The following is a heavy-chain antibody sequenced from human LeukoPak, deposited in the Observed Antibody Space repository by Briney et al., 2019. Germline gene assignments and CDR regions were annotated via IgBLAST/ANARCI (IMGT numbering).Heavy chain of an antibody. D-gene: IGHD3-10*01. J-gene: IGHJ6*02. CDR1: GYTFSSYA. CDR2: ISGSGGST. V-gene: IGHV3-23*01. Sequence: GGSLRLSCAASGYTFSSYAMSWVRQAPGKGLEWVSAISGSGGSTYYADSVKGRFTISRDNSKNTLYLQMNSLRAEDTAVYYCAKDQSGSAYYYYGMDVWGQGTTVTVSS. CDR3: AKDQSGSAYYYYGMDV.